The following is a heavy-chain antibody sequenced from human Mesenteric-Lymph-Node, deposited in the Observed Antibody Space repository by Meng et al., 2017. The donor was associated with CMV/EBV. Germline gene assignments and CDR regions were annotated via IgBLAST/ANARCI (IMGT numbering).Heavy chain of an antibody. CDR3: ARETPYYYDSSGTFDY. Sequence: GGSLRLSCAASGFTFSSYAMHWVRQAPGKGLVWVSRINSDGSSTSYADSVKGRFTISRDNAKNTLYLQMNSLRAEDTAVYYCARETPYYYDSSGTFDYWGQGTLVTVSS. CDR1: GFTFSSYA. V-gene: IGHV3-74*01. D-gene: IGHD3-22*01. CDR2: INSDGSST. J-gene: IGHJ4*02.